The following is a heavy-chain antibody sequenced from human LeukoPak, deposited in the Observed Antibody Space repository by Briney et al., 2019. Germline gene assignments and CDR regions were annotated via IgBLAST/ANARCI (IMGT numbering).Heavy chain of an antibody. V-gene: IGHV3-23*01. J-gene: IGHJ6*02. D-gene: IGHD2-15*01. CDR3: AKAPRPLGYCSGGSCYGMDV. CDR2: ISGSGGST. CDR1: GFTFSSYA. Sequence: GGSLRLSCAASGFTFSSYAMSWVRQAPGKGLEWVSAISGSGGSTYYADSVKGRFTISRDNAKNSLYLQMNSLRAEDTALCYCAKAPRPLGYCSGGSCYGMDVWGQGTTVTVSS.